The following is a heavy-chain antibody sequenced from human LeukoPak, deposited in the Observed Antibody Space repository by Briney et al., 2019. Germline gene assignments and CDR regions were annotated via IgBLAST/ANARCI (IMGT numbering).Heavy chain of an antibody. CDR2: IYYSGST. J-gene: IGHJ4*02. CDR1: GGSISSSSYY. CDR3: ARGDGGNSHYFDY. Sequence: SETLSLTCTVSGGSISSSSYYWGWIRQPPGKGLEWIGSIYYSGSTYYNPSLKSRVTISVDTSKNQFSLKLSSVTAADTAVYYCARGDGGNSHYFDYWGQGTLVTVSS. D-gene: IGHD4-23*01. V-gene: IGHV4-39*07.